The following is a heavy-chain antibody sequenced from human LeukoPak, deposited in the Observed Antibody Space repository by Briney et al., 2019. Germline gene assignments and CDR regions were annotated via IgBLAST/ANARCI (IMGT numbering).Heavy chain of an antibody. V-gene: IGHV4-30-2*01. J-gene: IGHJ4*02. CDR3: ARVVRAVAGIRRYFDY. Sequence: SDTLSLTCAVSGGSISSGGYSWSWIRQPPGKGLEWIGYIYHSGSTYYNPSLKSRATISVDRSKNQFSLKLSSVTAADTAVYYCARVVRAVAGIRRYFDYWGQGTLVTVSS. CDR1: GGSISSGGYS. CDR2: IYHSGST. D-gene: IGHD6-19*01.